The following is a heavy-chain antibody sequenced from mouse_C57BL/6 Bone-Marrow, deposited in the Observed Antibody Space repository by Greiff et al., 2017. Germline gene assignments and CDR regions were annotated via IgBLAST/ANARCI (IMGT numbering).Heavy chain of an antibody. CDR3: ATDYYGSSYGYFDV. D-gene: IGHD1-1*01. J-gene: IGHJ1*03. Sequence: VQLQQSGPELVKPGASVKISCKASGYTFTDYYMNWVKQSHGKSLEWIGDINPNNGGTSYNQKFKGKATLTVDKSSSTAYMELRSLTSEDSAVYYCATDYYGSSYGYFDVWGTGTTVTVSS. CDR2: INPNNGGT. CDR1: GYTFTDYY. V-gene: IGHV1-26*01.